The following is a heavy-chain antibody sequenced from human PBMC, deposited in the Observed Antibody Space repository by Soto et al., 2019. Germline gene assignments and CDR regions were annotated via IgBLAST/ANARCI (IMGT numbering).Heavy chain of an antibody. J-gene: IGHJ6*02. Sequence: PGGSLRLSCAASGFTVSSNYMSWVRQAPGKGLEWVSVIYSGGSTYYADSVKGRFTISRDNSKNTLYLQMNSLRAEDTAVYYCARSVRSGSFPYYYYAMDVWGQGTTVTVSS. D-gene: IGHD3-10*01. V-gene: IGHV3-66*01. CDR1: GFTVSSNY. CDR3: ARSVRSGSFPYYYYAMDV. CDR2: IYSGGST.